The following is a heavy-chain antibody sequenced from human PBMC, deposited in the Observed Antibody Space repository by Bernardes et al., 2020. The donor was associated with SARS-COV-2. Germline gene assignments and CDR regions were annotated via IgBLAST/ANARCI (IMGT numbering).Heavy chain of an antibody. Sequence: SETLSLTCTVYGGSFSSRCCAWSRQPQRPGLGWVCKINHNDSCTSNQSLTRQITLTVDTSTMQFSLKLTSVNAADMAVYYCARVASFGFLGAYSCGRGGPFDPWGQGVLVTVAS. CDR1: GGSFSSRC. CDR2: INHNDSC. V-gene: IGHV4-34*01. D-gene: IGHD2-21*01. CDR3: ARVASFGFLGAYSCGRGGPFDP. J-gene: IGHJ5*02.